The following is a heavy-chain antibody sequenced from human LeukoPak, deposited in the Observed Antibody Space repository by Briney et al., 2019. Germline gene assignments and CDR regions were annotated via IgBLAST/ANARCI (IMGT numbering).Heavy chain of an antibody. J-gene: IGHJ6*03. CDR2: IYYTGST. V-gene: IGHV4-59*11. Sequence: KPAETLSLTCTVSGDSISIHYWSWIRHPPGKGREWIGYIYYTGSTNYNPSLKSRVTISVDTSENQFSLKLTSVTAADTAVYHCARGRSMGYYYMDVWGKGTTVTVSS. CDR1: GDSISIHY. CDR3: ARGRSMGYYYMDV.